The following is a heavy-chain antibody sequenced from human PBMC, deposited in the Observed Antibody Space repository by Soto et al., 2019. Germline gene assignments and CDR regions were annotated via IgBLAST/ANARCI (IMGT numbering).Heavy chain of an antibody. V-gene: IGHV4-59*01. CDR3: ARGAGYCGRTSCYAFGY. J-gene: IGHJ4*02. CDR1: GGSISSYY. CDR2: FTYSGST. Sequence: QVQLQESGPGLVKPSETLSLTYTVSGGSISSYYWSWIRQPPGKGLEWIGYFTYSGSTNYNPSLKSRVTMPVDTSKNQFSLRLSSVTAADTAVYYCARGAGYCGRTSCYAFGYWGQGTLVTVSS. D-gene: IGHD2-2*01.